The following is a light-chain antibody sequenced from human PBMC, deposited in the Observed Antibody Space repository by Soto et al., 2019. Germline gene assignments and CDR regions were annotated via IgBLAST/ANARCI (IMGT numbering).Light chain of an antibody. Sequence: IQMTQSPSTVSASVGDRINISCRAARDIGDWLAWYQQRPGEAPKLLIYHASTLHSGVPPRFSGTRSGTIFTLTVSALQPEDFAAYYCQQEKTFPYTFGQGTRLET. CDR3: QQEKTFPYT. J-gene: IGKJ2*01. V-gene: IGKV1-12*01. CDR2: HAS. CDR1: RDIGDW.